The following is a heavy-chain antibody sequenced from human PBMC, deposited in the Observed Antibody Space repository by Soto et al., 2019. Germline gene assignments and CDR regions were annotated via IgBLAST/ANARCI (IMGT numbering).Heavy chain of an antibody. D-gene: IGHD1-1*01. CDR1: GGSISSYY. CDR3: ARRRSGTRGFDY. Sequence: PSETLSLTCTVSGGSISSYYWSWIRQPPGKGLEWIGYVYYSGSTNYNPSLKSRVTISVDTSKNQFSLKLSSVTAADTAVYYCARRRSGTRGFDYWGQGTLVTVSS. J-gene: IGHJ4*02. CDR2: VYYSGST. V-gene: IGHV4-59*01.